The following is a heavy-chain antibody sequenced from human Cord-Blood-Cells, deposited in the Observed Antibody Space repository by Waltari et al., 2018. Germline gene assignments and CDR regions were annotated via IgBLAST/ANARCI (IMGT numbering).Heavy chain of an antibody. J-gene: IGHJ5*02. CDR2: IYYSGGT. CDR1: GGSIRSSSYY. V-gene: IGHV4-39*01. CDR3: ARHLRVVPAAIGWFDP. D-gene: IGHD2-2*02. Sequence: QLQLQESGPGLVKPSETLSLTCTVSGGSIRSSSYYWGWIRQLPGKGLEWIGSIYYSGGTYYNPSLKSRVTISVDTSKNQFSLKLSSVTAADTAVYYCARHLRVVPAAIGWFDPWGQGTLVTVSS.